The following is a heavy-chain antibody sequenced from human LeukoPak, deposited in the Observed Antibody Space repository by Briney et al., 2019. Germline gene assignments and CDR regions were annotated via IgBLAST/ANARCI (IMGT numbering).Heavy chain of an antibody. Sequence: GGSLRLSCAASGFTFSSYAMSWVRQAPGKGLEWVSAISGSGGSTYYADSVKGRFTISRDNSKNTLYLQMNSLRAEDTAVYYCAEEYYYDSSGYPFDYWGQGTLVTVSS. D-gene: IGHD3-22*01. CDR2: ISGSGGST. CDR3: AEEYYYDSSGYPFDY. V-gene: IGHV3-23*01. J-gene: IGHJ4*02. CDR1: GFTFSSYA.